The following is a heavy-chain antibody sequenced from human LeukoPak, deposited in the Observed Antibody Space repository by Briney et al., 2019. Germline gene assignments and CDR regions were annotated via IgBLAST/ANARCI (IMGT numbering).Heavy chain of an antibody. J-gene: IGHJ4*02. D-gene: IGHD6-6*01. CDR2: TSDNGGST. CDR3: ARALIAARPDSLFDY. CDR1: GFTFSSYA. V-gene: IGHV3-64*01. Sequence: GGSLRLSCAASGFTFSSYAMHWVRQTPGKGLEYVSTTSDNGGSTFYANSVKGRFTISRDNSKNTLYLQMGSLRPEDMAVYYCARALIAARPDSLFDYWGQGTLVTVSS.